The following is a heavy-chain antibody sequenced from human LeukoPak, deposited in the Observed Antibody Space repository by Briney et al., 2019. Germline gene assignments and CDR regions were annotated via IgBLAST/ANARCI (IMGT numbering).Heavy chain of an antibody. CDR3: ARVHVNSGYYFGDAFDI. D-gene: IGHD3-22*01. J-gene: IGHJ3*02. Sequence: PSETLSFTCAVYGRSFSGYYWSWIRQPPGKGLEWIGEINHSGSTYYNPSLKSLVTISVDTSKNQFSLKLSSVTAADTAIYYCARVHVNSGYYFGDAFDIWGQGTMVTVSS. CDR1: GRSFSGYY. CDR2: INHSGST. V-gene: IGHV4-34*01.